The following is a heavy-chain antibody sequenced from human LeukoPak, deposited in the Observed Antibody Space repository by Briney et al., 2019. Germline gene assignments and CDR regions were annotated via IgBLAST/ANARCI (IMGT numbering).Heavy chain of an antibody. V-gene: IGHV3-30-3*01. D-gene: IGHD3-3*01. CDR3: AWGFNDFWSGSQLEY. CDR2: ISYDGDKT. J-gene: IGHJ4*02. CDR1: GFTFSSYA. Sequence: GGSLRLSCAASGFTFSSYAMSWVRQAPGKGLQWLAVISYDGDKTYYAGSVEGRFTISRDNSKSTVYLEINSLRSEDTAIYYCAWGFNDFWSGSQLEYWGQGTLVTVSS.